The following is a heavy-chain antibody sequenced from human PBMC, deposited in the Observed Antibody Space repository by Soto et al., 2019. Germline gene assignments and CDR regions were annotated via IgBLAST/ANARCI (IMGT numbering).Heavy chain of an antibody. D-gene: IGHD3-22*01. J-gene: IGHJ6*02. Sequence: SETLSLTCTVSGGSVSSGNYYWSWIRQPPGKGLEWIGFIYYTGSSSYNPSLKSRVTMSLDKSNNQFSLKLTSVTAADTAVYYCARDLGYYDSSGYPKGMDVWGQGTTVTVSS. CDR1: GGSVSSGNYY. V-gene: IGHV4-61*01. CDR3: ARDLGYYDSSGYPKGMDV. CDR2: IYYTGSS.